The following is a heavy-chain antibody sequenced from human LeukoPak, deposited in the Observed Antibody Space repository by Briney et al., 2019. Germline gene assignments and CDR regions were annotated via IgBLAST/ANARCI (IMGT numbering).Heavy chain of an antibody. CDR3: ARRGYSYGYY. J-gene: IGHJ4*02. Sequence: SETLSLTCTVSGGSISSYYWSWIRQPPGKGLEWIGYIHYSGSTTYNPSLKSRVTISVDTSKNQFSLKLSSVTAADTAVYYCARRGYSYGYYWGQGTLVTVSS. D-gene: IGHD5-18*01. V-gene: IGHV4-59*12. CDR1: GGSISSYY. CDR2: IHYSGST.